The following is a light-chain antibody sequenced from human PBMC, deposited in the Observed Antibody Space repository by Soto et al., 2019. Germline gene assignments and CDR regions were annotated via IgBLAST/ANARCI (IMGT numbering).Light chain of an antibody. V-gene: IGLV1-40*01. CDR3: QSYDSSMSGYV. J-gene: IGLJ1*01. CDR1: RANIGAGHD. CDR2: DNS. Sequence: QSALTQPPPVSGAPGQRDTISCTGSRANIGAGHDVHWYQQLPGTAPKLRIFDNSHRPSGVPDRFSGSKPGTSASLAITGLQAEDEPDYYCQSYDSSMSGYVFGTGTKVTVL.